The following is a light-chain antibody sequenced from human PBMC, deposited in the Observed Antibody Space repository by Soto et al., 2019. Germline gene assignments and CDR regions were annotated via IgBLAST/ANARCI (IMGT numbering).Light chain of an antibody. CDR1: QSVSSN. J-gene: IGKJ1*01. CDR3: QQYHDWPRT. CDR2: GAS. Sequence: ILMTQSPATLSVSPGERATRSCRASQSVSSNLAWYQQKPGQGPRLLIYGASTRATGIPARFSGSGSGTEFTLTISSLQSEDFAVYFCQQYHDWPRTFGQGTKVEIK. V-gene: IGKV3-15*01.